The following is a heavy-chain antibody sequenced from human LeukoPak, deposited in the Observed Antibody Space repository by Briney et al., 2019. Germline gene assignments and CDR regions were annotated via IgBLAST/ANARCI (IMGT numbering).Heavy chain of an antibody. D-gene: IGHD6-13*01. CDR3: ARIQRASSWYPYFDY. Sequence: SGPTLAKPTQTLTLTCTFSGFSLSTSGMCVSWIRQPPGKALEWLARIDWDDDKYYNTSLRTRVTISKDTSKDQVVLTMTNMDPVDTATYYCARIQRASSWYPYFDYWGQGTLVTVSS. CDR2: IDWDDDK. V-gene: IGHV2-70*11. J-gene: IGHJ4*02. CDR1: GFSLSTSGMC.